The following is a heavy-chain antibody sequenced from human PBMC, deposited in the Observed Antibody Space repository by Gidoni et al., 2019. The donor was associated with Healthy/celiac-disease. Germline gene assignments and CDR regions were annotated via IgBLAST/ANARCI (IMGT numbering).Heavy chain of an antibody. D-gene: IGHD6-13*01. CDR2: IIPILGIA. CDR1: GGNFSSST. J-gene: IGHJ5*02. V-gene: IGHV1-69*02. Sequence: QVQLVQSGAEVKKPGSSVKVYCKASGGNFSSSTISWVRQAPGKGLEWMGRIIPILGIANYAQKFQGRVTITADKSTSTAYMELSSLRSEDTAVYYCARSTCWGAAAGQWVWFDPWGQGTLVTVSS. CDR3: ARSTCWGAAAGQWVWFDP.